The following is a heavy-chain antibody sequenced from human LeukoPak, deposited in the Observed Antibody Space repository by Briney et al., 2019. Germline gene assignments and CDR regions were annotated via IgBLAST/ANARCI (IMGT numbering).Heavy chain of an antibody. D-gene: IGHD3-22*01. Sequence: GRSLRLSCAASGFTFSHYAMHWVRQAPGKGLEWVAVVSFDGTNKFYADSVKGRFTISRDSSKNALYLQMNSLRAEDTAVYYCAKGGYYERPWYFDYWGQGTLVTVSS. V-gene: IGHV3-30*18. CDR1: GFTFSHYA. J-gene: IGHJ4*02. CDR2: VSFDGTNK. CDR3: AKGGYYERPWYFDY.